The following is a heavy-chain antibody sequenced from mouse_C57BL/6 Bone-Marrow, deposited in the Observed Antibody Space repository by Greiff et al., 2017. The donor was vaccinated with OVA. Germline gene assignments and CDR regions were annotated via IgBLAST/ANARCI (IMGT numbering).Heavy chain of an antibody. J-gene: IGHJ1*03. CDR3: ARGYYGSSYWYFDV. CDR1: GYTFTSYG. V-gene: IGHV1-81*01. CDR2: IYPRSGNP. D-gene: IGHD1-1*01. Sequence: VQLQQSGAELARPGASVKLSCKASGYTFTSYGISWVKQRTGQGLEWIGEIYPRSGNPYYNEKFKGKATLTADKSSSTAYMELRSLKSEDSAVYFCARGYYGSSYWYFDVWGTGTTVTVSS.